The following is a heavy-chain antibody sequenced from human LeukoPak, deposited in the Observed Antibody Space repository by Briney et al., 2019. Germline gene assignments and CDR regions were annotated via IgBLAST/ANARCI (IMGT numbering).Heavy chain of an antibody. CDR3: AKGYCSSTSCHLDY. CDR2: ISWNSGSI. CDR1: GFTFDDYA. V-gene: IGHV3-9*01. D-gene: IGHD2-2*01. J-gene: IGHJ4*02. Sequence: LAGGSLRLSCAASGFTFDDYAMHWVRQAPGKGLEWVSGISWNSGSIGYADSVKGRFTISRDNAKNSLYLQMNSLRAEDTALYYCAKGYCSSTSCHLDYWGQGTLVTVSS.